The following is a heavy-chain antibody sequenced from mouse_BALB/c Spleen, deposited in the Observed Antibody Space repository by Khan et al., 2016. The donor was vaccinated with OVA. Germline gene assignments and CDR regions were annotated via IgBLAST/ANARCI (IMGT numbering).Heavy chain of an antibody. CDR1: GYTFTSYW. Sequence: DLVKPGASVKLSCKASGYTFTSYWINWIKQRPGQGLEWVGHIGPGSGNTYYNEIFKGKATLTVETSSSTVYLHLSSLSSEDSAVYFCARSNYYGSSLYAMDYWGQGTSVTVSS. CDR3: ARSNYYGSSLYAMDY. J-gene: IGHJ4*01. V-gene: IGHV1S41*01. D-gene: IGHD1-1*01. CDR2: IGPGSGNT.